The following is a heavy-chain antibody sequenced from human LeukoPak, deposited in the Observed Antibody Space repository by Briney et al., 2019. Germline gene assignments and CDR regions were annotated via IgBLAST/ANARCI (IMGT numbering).Heavy chain of an antibody. J-gene: IGHJ4*02. V-gene: IGHV1-69*04. CDR1: GGTFSSYA. CDR3: ARDVSDYFDY. Sequence: SVKVSCKASGGTFSSYAISWVRQAPGQGLEWMGRIIPILGIANYAQKFQGRVTITADESTSTAYMELSSLRSEDTAVYYCARDVSDYFDYWGQGTLVTVSS. CDR2: IIPILGIA.